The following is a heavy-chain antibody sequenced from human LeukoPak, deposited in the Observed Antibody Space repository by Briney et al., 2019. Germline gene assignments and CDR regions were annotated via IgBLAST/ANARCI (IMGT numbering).Heavy chain of an antibody. CDR2: MNPNSGNT. J-gene: IGHJ6*02. V-gene: IGHV1-8*01. CDR1: GYTFTSYD. CDR3: ARGGSGWPRGRNYYYGMDV. D-gene: IGHD6-19*01. Sequence: ASVKVSCKASGYTFTSYDINWVRQATGQGLEWMGWMNPNSGNTGYAQKFQGRVTMTRNTSISTAYMELSSLRSEDTAVYYCARGGSGWPRGRNYYYGMDVWGQGTTVTVSS.